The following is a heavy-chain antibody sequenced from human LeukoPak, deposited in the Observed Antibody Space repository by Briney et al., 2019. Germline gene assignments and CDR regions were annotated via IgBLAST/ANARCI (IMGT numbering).Heavy chain of an antibody. Sequence: SETLSLTCAVSGYSIRSGYYWAWIRQPPGKGLKWIGSLHHTSSTYYNPSLKSRVTMSVDKSNNKFSLKLSSVTAADTALYYCARDRESSPWELLLDYWGQGILVTVSS. CDR2: LHHTSST. J-gene: IGHJ4*02. CDR1: GYSIRSGYY. V-gene: IGHV4-38-2*02. CDR3: ARDRESSPWELLLDY. D-gene: IGHD1-26*01.